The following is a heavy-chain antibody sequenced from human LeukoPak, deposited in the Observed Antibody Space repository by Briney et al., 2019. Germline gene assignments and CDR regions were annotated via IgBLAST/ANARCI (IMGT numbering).Heavy chain of an antibody. V-gene: IGHV4-59*01. CDR1: GGSISSYY. CDR3: AGATPDWFDP. J-gene: IGHJ5*02. Sequence: SETLSLTCTVSGGSISSYYWSWIRQPPGRGLECIGYIYYSGSTNYNPSLKSRVTISLDTSKNQFSLKLSSVTAADTAVYYCAGATPDWFDPWGQGTLVTVSS. D-gene: IGHD2-15*01. CDR2: IYYSGST.